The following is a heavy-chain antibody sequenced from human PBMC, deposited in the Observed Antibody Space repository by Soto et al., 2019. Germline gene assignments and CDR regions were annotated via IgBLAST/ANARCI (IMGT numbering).Heavy chain of an antibody. D-gene: IGHD6-13*01. CDR3: ARGYSSSSAAFDY. V-gene: IGHV3-30*03. CDR2: ISYDGSTK. CDR1: GFTFSSYW. J-gene: IGHJ4*02. Sequence: GGSLRLSCAASGFTFSSYWMSWVRQAPGKGLEWVAVISYDGSTKYYADSVKGRFTISRDNSKNTLYLQMNSLRAEDTAVYYCARGYSSSSAAFDYWGQGTLVTVSS.